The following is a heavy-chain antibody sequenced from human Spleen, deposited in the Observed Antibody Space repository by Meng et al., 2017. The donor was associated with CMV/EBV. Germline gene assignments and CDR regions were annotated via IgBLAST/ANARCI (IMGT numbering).Heavy chain of an antibody. Sequence: SGYTFTSYYMHWVRQAPGHGLEWMGIIKPGGGSTTYAQKFQGRVTLTRDMSTSTVYMELSSLRSEDTAVYYCARDQIAVSGLSYYFDFWGQGTLVTVSS. CDR3: ARDQIAVSGLSYYFDF. CDR2: IKPGGGST. CDR1: GYTFTSYY. V-gene: IGHV1-46*01. J-gene: IGHJ4*02. D-gene: IGHD6-19*01.